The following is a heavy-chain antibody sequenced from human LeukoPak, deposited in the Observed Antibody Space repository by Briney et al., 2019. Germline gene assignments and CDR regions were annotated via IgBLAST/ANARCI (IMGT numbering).Heavy chain of an antibody. CDR1: GFTFDDYG. V-gene: IGHV3-20*04. J-gene: IGHJ4*02. CDR3: ARRRSGSYGYDGFDY. CDR2: INWYGGST. D-gene: IGHD1-26*01. Sequence: PGGSLRLSCAASGFTFDDYGMSWVRQAPGRGLEWVSGINWYGGSTGYADSVKGRFTISRDNAKNSLYLQMKSLRAEDTALYYCARRRSGSYGYDGFDYWGQGTLVTVSS.